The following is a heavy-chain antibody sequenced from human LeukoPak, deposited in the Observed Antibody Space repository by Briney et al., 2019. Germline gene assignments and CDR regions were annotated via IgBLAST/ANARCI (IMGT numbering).Heavy chain of an antibody. Sequence: GGSLRLSCAASGFTFSSYAMHWVRQAPGKGLEWVAVISYDGSNKYYADSVKGRFTISRDNSKNTLYLQMNSLRAEDTAVYYCARAPSSSGYEGYFDLWGRGTLVTVSS. CDR3: ARAPSSSGYEGYFDL. CDR2: ISYDGSNK. D-gene: IGHD6-13*01. V-gene: IGHV3-30-3*01. CDR1: GFTFSSYA. J-gene: IGHJ2*01.